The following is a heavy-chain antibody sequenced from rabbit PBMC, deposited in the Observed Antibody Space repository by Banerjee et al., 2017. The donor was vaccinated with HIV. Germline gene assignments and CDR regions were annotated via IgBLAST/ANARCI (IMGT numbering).Heavy chain of an antibody. CDR3: ARQGAYSYDDYGERYFNL. D-gene: IGHD2-1*01. CDR1: GFSFSSSYY. Sequence: QSLEESGGDLVKPGASLTLTCTASGFSFSSSYYMCWVRQAPGKGLEWIACIYAGSSGSTYYASWAKGRFTISKTSSTTVTLQMTSLTAADTATYFCARQGAYSYDDYGERYFNLWGQGTLVTVS. J-gene: IGHJ4*01. CDR2: IYAGSSGST. V-gene: IGHV1S40*01.